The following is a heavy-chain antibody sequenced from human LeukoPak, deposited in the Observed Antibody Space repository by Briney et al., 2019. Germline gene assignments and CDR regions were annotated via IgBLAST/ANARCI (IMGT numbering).Heavy chain of an antibody. V-gene: IGHV1-18*04. J-gene: IGHJ4*02. CDR1: GYTFTGYY. D-gene: IGHD1-26*01. CDR2: ISAYNGNT. CDR3: AGGSGSLGGLSY. Sequence: ASVKVSCKASGYTFTGYYMHWVRQAPGQGLEWMGWISAYNGNTNYAQKLQGRVTMTTDTSTSTAYMELRSLRSDDTAVYYCAGGSGSLGGLSYWGQGTLVTVSS.